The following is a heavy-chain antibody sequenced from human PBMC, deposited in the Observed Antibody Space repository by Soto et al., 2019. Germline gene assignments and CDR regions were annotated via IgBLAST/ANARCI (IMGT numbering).Heavy chain of an antibody. J-gene: IGHJ3*02. V-gene: IGHV5-10-1*01. CDR3: ARPLGPDAFDI. CDR1: GYGFTSYW. Sequence: PGESLKLSCKCSGYGFTSYWISWVRQMPGKGLEWMGRIDPSDSYTNYSPSFQGHVTISADKSISTAYLQWSSLKASDTAMYYCARPLGPDAFDIWGQGTMVTVSS. CDR2: IDPSDSYT.